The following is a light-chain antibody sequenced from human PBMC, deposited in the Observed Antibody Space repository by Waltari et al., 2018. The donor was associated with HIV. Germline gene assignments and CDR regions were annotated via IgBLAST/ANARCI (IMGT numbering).Light chain of an antibody. Sequence: EIVLTQSPVTLPLSPGDRATLSCRASQSVGTYSAWYQQKSGQAPRLLIYDTSNRATGIPARFSGSGSGTDFTLTISSLEPEDFAVYYCQQRFNWVTFGGGTKVELK. V-gene: IGKV3-11*01. J-gene: IGKJ4*01. CDR2: DTS. CDR3: QQRFNWVT. CDR1: QSVGTY.